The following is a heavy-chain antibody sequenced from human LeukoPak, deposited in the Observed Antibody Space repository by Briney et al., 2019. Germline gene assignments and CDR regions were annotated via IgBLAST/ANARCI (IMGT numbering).Heavy chain of an antibody. D-gene: IGHD2-15*01. V-gene: IGHV3-53*01. CDR3: ARERVYCSGGSCYSRSY. J-gene: IGHJ4*02. CDR1: GFTVNSNY. CDR2: IYSGGTT. Sequence: GGSLRLSCAASGFTVNSNYMSWFRQAPGQGLEWVSIIYSGGTTHYADSVKGRFTISRDNTKNTLYLQMDSLRAEDTAVYYCARERVYCSGGSCYSRSYWGQGTLVTVSS.